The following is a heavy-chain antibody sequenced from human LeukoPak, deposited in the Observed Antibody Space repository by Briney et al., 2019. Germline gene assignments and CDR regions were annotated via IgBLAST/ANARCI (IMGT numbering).Heavy chain of an antibody. CDR1: GGSISSGGYY. J-gene: IGHJ5*02. CDR2: IYYSGST. CDR3: AGFNQMTTVTNWFDP. V-gene: IGHV4-31*03. Sequence: SQTLSLTCTVSGGSISSGGYYWSWIRQHPGKGLEWIGYIYYSGSTYYNPSLKSRVTISVDTSKNQFSLKLSSVTAADTAMYYCAGFNQMTTVTNWFDPWGQGTLVTVSS. D-gene: IGHD4-11*01.